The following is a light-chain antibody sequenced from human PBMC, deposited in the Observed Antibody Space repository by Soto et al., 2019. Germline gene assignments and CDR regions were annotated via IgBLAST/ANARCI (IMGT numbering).Light chain of an antibody. Sequence: DVVITQTPLSLSFAPVHPSSISCMSSQSLLHITGETFLFWYLQKPGQSPQLLIYEVSTRVSGVPDRFSGSGSGTDFTLEISRVETDDVGIYYCMQSTQLPPTFGQGTRLENK. J-gene: IGKJ5*01. V-gene: IGKV2D-29*02. CDR2: EVS. CDR1: QSLLHITGETF. CDR3: MQSTQLPPT.